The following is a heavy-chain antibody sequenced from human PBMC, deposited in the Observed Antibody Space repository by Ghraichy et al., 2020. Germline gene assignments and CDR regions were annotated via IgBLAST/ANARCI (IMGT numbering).Heavy chain of an antibody. V-gene: IGHV3-48*02. D-gene: IGHD4-23*01. CDR3: ARGSKVVRFFYYDGMDV. J-gene: IGHJ6*02. CDR1: GFTFSGYS. CDR2: ITSSSRTR. Sequence: GGSLRLSCVGSGFTFSGYSMNWVRQSPGKGLEWVAYITSSSRTRSYADYVKGRFTISRDNVQNSLYLQMNSLRDEDTAVYYCARGSKVVRFFYYDGMDVWGQGTTVTVSS.